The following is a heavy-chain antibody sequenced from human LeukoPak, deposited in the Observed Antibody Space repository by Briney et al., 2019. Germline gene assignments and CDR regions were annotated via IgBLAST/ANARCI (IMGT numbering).Heavy chain of an antibody. CDR1: GFTFSSYE. V-gene: IGHV3-48*03. CDR3: ARDRSTVTIDY. J-gene: IGHJ4*02. Sequence: GGSLRLSCAASGFTFSSYEMNWVRQAPGKGLEWVSYISSSGSTIYYADSVKGRFTISRDNAKNSLYLQMNSLRAEDAAVYYCARDRSTVTIDYWGQGTLVTVSS. D-gene: IGHD4-17*01. CDR2: ISSSGSTI.